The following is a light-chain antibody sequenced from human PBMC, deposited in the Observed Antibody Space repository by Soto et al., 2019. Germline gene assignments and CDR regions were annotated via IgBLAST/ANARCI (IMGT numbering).Light chain of an antibody. CDR2: DVS. J-gene: IGKJ1*01. CDR1: HSVSSNY. CDR3: QQYGISPT. Sequence: EIVLTQSPGTLSLSPGERATLSCRSSHSVSSNYLAWYQQKPGQAPRLLIYDVSSRATGIPDRFSGSGFGTDFTLTISRLGPVDFAVYYCQQYGISPTFGQGTKVENK. V-gene: IGKV3-20*01.